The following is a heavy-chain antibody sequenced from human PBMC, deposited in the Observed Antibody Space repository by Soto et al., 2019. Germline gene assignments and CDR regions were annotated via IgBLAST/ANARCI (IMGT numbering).Heavy chain of an antibody. CDR1: GGSISSGGYS. D-gene: IGHD5-18*01. J-gene: IGHJ4*02. CDR3: GRGGSDSPMAPGY. Sequence: SETLSLTCAVSGGSISSGGYSWSWIRQPPGKGLEWIGYIYHSGSTYYNPSLKSRVTISVDRSKNQFSLKLSSVTAEDTAVFYCGRGGSDSPMAPGYWGQGTLVTVSS. V-gene: IGHV4-30-2*01. CDR2: IYHSGST.